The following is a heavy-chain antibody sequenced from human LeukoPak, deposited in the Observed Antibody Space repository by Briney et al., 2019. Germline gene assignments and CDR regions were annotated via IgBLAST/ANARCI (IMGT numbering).Heavy chain of an antibody. CDR1: GGSISSYY. D-gene: IGHD6-6*01. V-gene: IGHV4-4*07. CDR3: ARRIPYSSSNWFDP. J-gene: IGHJ5*02. Sequence: SETLSLTCTVSGGSISSYYWSWIRQPAGKGLEWIGRIYTSGSTYYNPSLKSRVTISVDTSKNQFSLKLSSVTAADTAVYYCARRIPYSSSNWFDPWGQGTLVTVSS. CDR2: IYTSGST.